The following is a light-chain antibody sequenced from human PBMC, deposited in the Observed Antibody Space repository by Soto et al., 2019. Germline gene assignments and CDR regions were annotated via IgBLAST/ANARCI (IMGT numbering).Light chain of an antibody. J-gene: IGKJ1*01. CDR3: QQANSFPRT. CDR1: QGISSW. Sequence: DIQMTQSPSSVSASVGDRVTITCRASQGISSWLAWYRQKLGKAPELLVYAASNLQSGVPSRFSGSGFGTDFTLTISSLQPEDFATYYCQQANSFPRTFGQGTKVEIK. CDR2: AAS. V-gene: IGKV1-12*01.